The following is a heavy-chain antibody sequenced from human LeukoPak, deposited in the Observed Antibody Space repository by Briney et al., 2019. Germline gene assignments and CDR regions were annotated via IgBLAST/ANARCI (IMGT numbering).Heavy chain of an antibody. J-gene: IGHJ4*02. V-gene: IGHV4-4*07. Sequence: PSETLSLTCTVSGGSISSYYWSWIRQPAGKGLEWIGRIYTSGSTNYNPSLKGRVTMTVDTSKNQFSLKLSSVTAADTAVYYCARTYYYDSSGYYYFDYWGQGTLVTVSS. D-gene: IGHD3-22*01. CDR2: IYTSGST. CDR1: GGSISSYY. CDR3: ARTYYYDSSGYYYFDY.